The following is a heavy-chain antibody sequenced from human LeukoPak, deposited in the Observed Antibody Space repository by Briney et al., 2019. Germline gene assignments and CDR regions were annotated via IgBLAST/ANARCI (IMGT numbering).Heavy chain of an antibody. CDR3: ASSLVSWFDP. D-gene: IGHD6-6*01. V-gene: IGHV3-53*01. CDR2: IYSGGNT. J-gene: IGHJ5*02. CDR1: GFTFSSYA. Sequence: GGSLRLSCAASGFTFSSYAMHWVRQAPGKGLEWVSLIYSGGNTYYADSVKGRFTISRDNSKNTLYLQMNSLRVEDTAVYYCASSLVSWFDPWGQGTLVTVSS.